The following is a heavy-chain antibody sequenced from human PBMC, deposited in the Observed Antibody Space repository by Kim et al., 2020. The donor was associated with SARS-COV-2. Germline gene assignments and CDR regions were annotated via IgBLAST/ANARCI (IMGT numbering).Heavy chain of an antibody. CDR3: AREIFYGSGSYYSGYYGMDV. D-gene: IGHD3-10*01. CDR1: GGSISSGGYY. CDR2: IYYSGST. Sequence: SETLSLTCTVSGGSISSGGYYWSWIRQHPGKGLEWIGYIYYSGSTYYNPSLKSRVTISVDTSKNQFSLKLSSVTAADTAVYYCAREIFYGSGSYYSGYYGMDVWGQGTTVTVSS. J-gene: IGHJ6*02. V-gene: IGHV4-31*03.